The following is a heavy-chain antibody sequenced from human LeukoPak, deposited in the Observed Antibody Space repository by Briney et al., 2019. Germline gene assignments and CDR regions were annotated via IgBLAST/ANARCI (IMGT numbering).Heavy chain of an antibody. CDR1: GGSFRGYY. CDR2: INHSGST. D-gene: IGHD6-19*01. Sequence: SETLSLTCAVYGGSFRGYYWGWIRQPPGKALEWIGEINHSGSTNYNPSLKSRVTISVDTSKNQFSLKLSSVTAADTAVYYCARGPGVSGWYNYWGQGTLVTVSS. J-gene: IGHJ4*02. V-gene: IGHV4-34*01. CDR3: ARGPGVSGWYNY.